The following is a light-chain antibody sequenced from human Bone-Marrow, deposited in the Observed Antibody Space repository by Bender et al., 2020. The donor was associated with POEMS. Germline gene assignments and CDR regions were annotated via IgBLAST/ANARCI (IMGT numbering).Light chain of an antibody. J-gene: IGLJ3*02. CDR1: SSNIGAHA. Sequence: QSVLTQPPSASGTPGQRVTISCSGGSSNIGAHAVNWYQHLPGTAPKLLIYSSHRRPSEVPDRFSGSRSGTSASLAISGLQSEDEADYYCSSYAGSNSLVFGGGTKVTVL. CDR2: SSH. CDR3: SSYAGSNSLV. V-gene: IGLV1-44*01.